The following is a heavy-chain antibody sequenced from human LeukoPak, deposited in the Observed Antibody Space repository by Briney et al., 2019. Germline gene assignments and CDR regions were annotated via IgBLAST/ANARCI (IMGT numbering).Heavy chain of an antibody. J-gene: IGHJ4*02. Sequence: PGGPLRLSCAASGFTFSSYWMHWVRQAPGKGLVWVSRIHSDESSTSYADSVKGRFTISRDNAKNTLYLQMNSLRVEDTAVYYCIKGGGYTPDYWGQGILVTVSS. D-gene: IGHD3-16*02. CDR3: IKGGGYTPDY. CDR1: GFTFSSYW. CDR2: IHSDESST. V-gene: IGHV3-74*01.